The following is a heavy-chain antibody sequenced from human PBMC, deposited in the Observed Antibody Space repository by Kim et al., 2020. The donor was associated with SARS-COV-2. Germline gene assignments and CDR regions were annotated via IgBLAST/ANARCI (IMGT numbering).Heavy chain of an antibody. V-gene: IGHV3-23*01. Sequence: GGSLRLSCVASGFTFGSFALSWVRQAPGKGLEWVSAIGCSSGNTYYADSVKGRFIISRDNSKNTLYLPMSGLRTEDTGVYFCVRNSGWGWLYFFKSWGRGTLLIVSS. J-gene: IGHJ1*01. CDR1: GFTFGSFA. CDR2: IGCSSGNT. D-gene: IGHD3-10*01. CDR3: VRNSGWGWLYFFKS.